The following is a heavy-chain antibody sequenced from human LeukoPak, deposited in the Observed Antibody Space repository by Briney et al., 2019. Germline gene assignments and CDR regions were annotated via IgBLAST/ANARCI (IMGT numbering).Heavy chain of an antibody. CDR2: ISGRGGST. V-gene: IGHV3-23*01. CDR3: AKAKDFWSGFGRDYYYGMDV. J-gene: IGHJ6*02. CDR1: GFTFSSYA. D-gene: IGHD3-3*01. Sequence: PGGSLRLSCAASGFTFSSYAMSWVRQAPGKGLEWVSGISGRGGSTYYADSVKGRFTISRDNSKNTLYLQMNSLRAEDTAVYYCAKAKDFWSGFGRDYYYGMDVWGQGTTVTVSS.